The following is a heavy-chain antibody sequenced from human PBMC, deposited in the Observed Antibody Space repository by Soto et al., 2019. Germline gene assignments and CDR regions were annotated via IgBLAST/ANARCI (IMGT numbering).Heavy chain of an antibody. CDR3: ARGGDFWSGYYPTPFDY. CDR2: INHSGST. D-gene: IGHD3-3*01. CDR1: GGSFSGYY. J-gene: IGHJ4*02. Sequence: SETLCLTCAVYGGSFSGYYWSWIRPPPGKGLEWIGEINHSGSTNYNPSLKSRVTISVDTSKNQFSLKLSSVTAADTAVYYCARGGDFWSGYYPTPFDYWGQGTLVTVSS. V-gene: IGHV4-34*01.